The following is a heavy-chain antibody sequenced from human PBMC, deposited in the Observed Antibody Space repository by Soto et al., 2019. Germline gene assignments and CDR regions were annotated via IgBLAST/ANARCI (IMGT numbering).Heavy chain of an antibody. J-gene: IGHJ4*01. CDR3: PREYDALTSKFDY. CDR1: GFTFTRYS. D-gene: IGHD1-1*01. CDR2: ISSTTNYI. Sequence: PGGSLRLFCAASGFTFTRYSMNWVRQAPGKGLEWVSSISSTTNYIYYGDSMKGRFTISRDNAKNSLYLEMNSLRAEDTAVYYCPREYDALTSKFDYRGHRTLVTVSS. V-gene: IGHV3-21*06.